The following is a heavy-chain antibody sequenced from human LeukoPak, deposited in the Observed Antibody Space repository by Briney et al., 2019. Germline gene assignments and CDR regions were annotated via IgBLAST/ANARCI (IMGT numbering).Heavy chain of an antibody. Sequence: PGGSLRLSCAASGFTFSDSYMSWIRQTPGKGLEWLSYISSSSSDTNYADSVKGRFTISRDNAKNSLYLQMNSLRAEDTAVYYYARGSRTIELGDDYWGQGTLVTVSS. V-gene: IGHV3-11*06. CDR3: ARGSRTIELGDDY. CDR1: GFTFSDSY. D-gene: IGHD5-24*01. J-gene: IGHJ4*02. CDR2: ISSSSSDT.